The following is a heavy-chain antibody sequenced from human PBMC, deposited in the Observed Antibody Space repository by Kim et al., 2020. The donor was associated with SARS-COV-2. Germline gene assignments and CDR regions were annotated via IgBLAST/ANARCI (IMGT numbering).Heavy chain of an antibody. V-gene: IGHV1-3*01. CDR2: INAGTGNT. CDR3: ARDHRYCSGSTCYGEAIDY. J-gene: IGHJ4*02. D-gene: IGHD2-2*01. Sequence: ASVKVSCKASGYTFTSYGMHWVRQAPGQRLEWMGWINAGTGNTKYSQKFEGRVTITRDTSASTAYIELSSPRSEDTAVYYCARDHRYCSGSTCYGEAIDYWGQGTLVTVSS. CDR1: GYTFTSYG.